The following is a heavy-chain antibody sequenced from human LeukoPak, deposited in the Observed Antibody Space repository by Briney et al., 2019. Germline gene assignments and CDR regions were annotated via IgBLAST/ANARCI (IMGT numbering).Heavy chain of an antibody. V-gene: IGHV3-30*02. CDR3: AKDLLRDRWFGES. CDR2: IRYEGSSK. D-gene: IGHD3-10*01. J-gene: IGHJ5*02. CDR1: GFTFSSYG. Sequence: GGSLRLSCAASGFTFSSYGMHWVRQAPDKGLEWVAFIRYEGSSKYYADSVKGRFTISRDNSKSTLYLQMDSLRPEDTAVYYCAKDLLRDRWFGESWGQGTLVTVSS.